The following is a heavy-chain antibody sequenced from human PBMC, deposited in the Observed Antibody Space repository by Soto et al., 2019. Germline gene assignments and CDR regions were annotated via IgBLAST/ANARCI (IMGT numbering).Heavy chain of an antibody. CDR1: GYSFTSYW. D-gene: IGHD6-13*01. CDR2: IYPGDSDT. Sequence: RESLKISCKDSGYSFTSYWIGWVRQMPGKGLEWMGIIYPGDSDTRYSPSFQGQVTISADKSISTAYLQWSSLKASDTAMYYCARHGIAAAGTFGMDVWGQGTTVTVSS. J-gene: IGHJ6*02. V-gene: IGHV5-51*01. CDR3: ARHGIAAAGTFGMDV.